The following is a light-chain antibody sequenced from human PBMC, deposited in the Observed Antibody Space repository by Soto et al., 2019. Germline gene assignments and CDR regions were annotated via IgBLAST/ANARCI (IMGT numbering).Light chain of an antibody. J-gene: IGKJ2*01. V-gene: IGKV3-20*01. CDR2: LAS. Sequence: EIVLTQSPGTLSLSPGERATVSCRASQSVRNNFLSWYQQRPGQAPRLLIYLASTRAAGIPDRFSGSGSGTDFTLTISRLEPEDFAVYYCQQYGDSPPRYTFGQGTKLEI. CDR3: QQYGDSPPRYT. CDR1: QSVRNNF.